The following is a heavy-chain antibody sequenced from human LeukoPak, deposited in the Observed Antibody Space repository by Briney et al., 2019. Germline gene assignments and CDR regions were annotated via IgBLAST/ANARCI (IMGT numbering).Heavy chain of an antibody. CDR3: ARVTGSIDY. V-gene: IGHV1-8*01. D-gene: IGHD1-26*01. CDR2: ININSGNT. J-gene: IGHJ4*02. Sequence: ASVKVSCKASGYTFTNYDINWVRQATGQGLEWMGWININSGNTGYAQKFQGRVTMTRDTSTSTAYMEVSSLRYDDTAVYYCARVTGSIDYWGQGTLVTVSS. CDR1: GYTFTNYD.